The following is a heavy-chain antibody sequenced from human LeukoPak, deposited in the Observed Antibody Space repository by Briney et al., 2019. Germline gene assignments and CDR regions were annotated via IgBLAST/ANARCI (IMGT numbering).Heavy chain of an antibody. CDR1: GASISSSNDY. Sequence: PSETLSLTCTVSGASISSSNDYWGWIRQPPGKGLEWIGSVYNSGSTFYNPSLESRVTISVDTSKNQFSLKLSSVTAADTAVYYCARGFVFYSNYDYWGQGTLVTVSS. J-gene: IGHJ4*02. V-gene: IGHV4-39*07. CDR3: ARGFVFYSNYDY. D-gene: IGHD4-11*01. CDR2: VYNSGST.